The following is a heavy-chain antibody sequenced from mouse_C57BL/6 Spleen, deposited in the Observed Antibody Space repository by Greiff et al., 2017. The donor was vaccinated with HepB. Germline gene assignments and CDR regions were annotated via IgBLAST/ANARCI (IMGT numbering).Heavy chain of an antibody. V-gene: IGHV5-4*01. CDR1: GFTFSSYA. Sequence: EVKVEESGGGLVKPGGSLKLSCAASGFTFSSYAMSWVRQTPEKRLEWVATISDGGSYTYYPDNVKGRFTISRDNAKNNLYLQMSHLKSEDTAMYYCARELLRAMDYWGQGTSVTVSS. CDR3: ARELLRAMDY. J-gene: IGHJ4*01. CDR2: ISDGGSYT.